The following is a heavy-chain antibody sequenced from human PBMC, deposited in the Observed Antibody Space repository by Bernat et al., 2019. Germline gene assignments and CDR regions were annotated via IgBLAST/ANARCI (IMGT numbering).Heavy chain of an antibody. V-gene: IGHV3-33*01. D-gene: IGHD2-21*02. Sequence: QVQLVESGGGLVQPGRSLRLSCAASGFTFSSYGMHWVRQAPGKGLEWVAVIWYDGSNKYYADSVKGRFTISRDNSKNTLYLQMNSLRAEDTAVYYCARGGGDPYYFDYWGQGTLVTVSS. CDR2: IWYDGSNK. CDR1: GFTFSSYG. CDR3: ARGGGDPYYFDY. J-gene: IGHJ4*02.